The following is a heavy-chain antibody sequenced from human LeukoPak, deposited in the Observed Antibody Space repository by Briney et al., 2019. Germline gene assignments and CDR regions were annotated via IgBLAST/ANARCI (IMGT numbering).Heavy chain of an antibody. J-gene: IGHJ4*02. Sequence: GEPLQIPCLGFGYSSSSYWSGGLRHMPGKGLEWMGVIYPGDSDTRYSPSFQGQVTISADTSISTAYLQWSSPKASDTAMYYCARGSTTNHEIDYSGQGTLVTASS. CDR2: IYPGDSDT. V-gene: IGHV5-51*01. D-gene: IGHD4-11*01. CDR1: GYSSSSYW. CDR3: ARGSTTNHEIDY.